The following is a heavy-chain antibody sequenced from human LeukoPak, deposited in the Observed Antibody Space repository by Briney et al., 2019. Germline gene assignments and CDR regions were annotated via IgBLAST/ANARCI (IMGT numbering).Heavy chain of an antibody. Sequence: SETLSLTCAVYGGSFSTYYWSWIRQPPGKGLEWIGEINHSGSTNYNPSLKSRVSISVDTSKNQFSLKLSSVTAADTAVYYCARASRTGYSGYMDVWGKGTTVTISS. CDR1: GGSFSTYY. CDR3: ARASRTGYSGYMDV. D-gene: IGHD3/OR15-3a*01. CDR2: INHSGST. J-gene: IGHJ6*03. V-gene: IGHV4-34*01.